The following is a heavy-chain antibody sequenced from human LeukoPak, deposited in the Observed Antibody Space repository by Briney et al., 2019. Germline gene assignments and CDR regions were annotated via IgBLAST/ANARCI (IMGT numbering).Heavy chain of an antibody. Sequence: TGGSLRLSCAASGFTFSSYAMHWVRQAPGKGLEWVSSISSGSSYIYYVDSVKGRFTVSRDNAKNSLYLQMNSLRAEDTAVYYCAGSDTIGYLPREWDYWYFDLWGRGTLVTVSS. V-gene: IGHV3-21*01. D-gene: IGHD3-22*01. CDR1: GFTFSSYA. CDR3: AGSDTIGYLPREWDYWYFDL. J-gene: IGHJ2*01. CDR2: ISSGSSYI.